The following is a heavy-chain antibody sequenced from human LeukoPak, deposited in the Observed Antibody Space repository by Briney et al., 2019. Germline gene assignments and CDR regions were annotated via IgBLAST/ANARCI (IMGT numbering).Heavy chain of an antibody. J-gene: IGHJ5*02. D-gene: IGHD3-16*01. V-gene: IGHV3-9*01. CDR2: ISWNSGSI. CDR3: AKMGGVSESNARTFDP. CDR1: GFTFDDYA. Sequence: GGSLRLSCAASGFTFDDYAMHWVRQAPGKGLEWVSGISWNSGSIGYADSVKGRFTISRDNAKNSLYLQMKSLRVEDTALYHCAKMGGVSESNARTFDPWGQGTLVTVSS.